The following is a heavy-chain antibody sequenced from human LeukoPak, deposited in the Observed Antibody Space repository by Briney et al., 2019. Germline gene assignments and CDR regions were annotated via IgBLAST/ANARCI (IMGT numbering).Heavy chain of an antibody. D-gene: IGHD1-26*01. CDR1: GFTFSSYG. CDR2: IWYDGSNK. Sequence: GGSLRLSCAASGFTFSSYGMHWVRQAPGKGLEWVAVIWYDGSNKYYADSVKGRFTISRDNSKNTLYLQMNSLRAEDTAVYYCAAIPGTVELDYWGQGTLVTVSS. V-gene: IGHV3-33*01. J-gene: IGHJ4*02. CDR3: AAIPGTVELDY.